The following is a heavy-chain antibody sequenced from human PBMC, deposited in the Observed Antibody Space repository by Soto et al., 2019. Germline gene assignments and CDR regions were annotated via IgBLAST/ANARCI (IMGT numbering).Heavy chain of an antibody. Sequence: LSLTCAVSGGSISSGDYLWSWIRQSPGKGLEWIAYMYHSGSTYYNPSLQSRVTISVDTSKNQLSLKLTSVTAADTAVYYCARVGGTPYNWFDPWGQGTLVTVSS. CDR2: MYHSGST. D-gene: IGHD1-1*01. CDR1: GGSISSGDYL. V-gene: IGHV4-30-2*06. CDR3: ARVGGTPYNWFDP. J-gene: IGHJ5*02.